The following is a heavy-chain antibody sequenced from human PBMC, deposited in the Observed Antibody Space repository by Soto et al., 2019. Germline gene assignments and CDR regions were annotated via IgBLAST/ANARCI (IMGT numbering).Heavy chain of an antibody. D-gene: IGHD3-16*01. CDR3: ARRYGGNFDY. Sequence: SETLSLTCAVYGGSFSGYDWTWIRRPPGKGLEWIGEIYYSGSSNYNPSLKSRVTISVDTSKNQFSLKLSSVTAADTAVYYCARRYGGNFDYWGQGTLVTVSS. V-gene: IGHV4-34*01. J-gene: IGHJ4*02. CDR2: IYYSGSS. CDR1: GGSFSGYD.